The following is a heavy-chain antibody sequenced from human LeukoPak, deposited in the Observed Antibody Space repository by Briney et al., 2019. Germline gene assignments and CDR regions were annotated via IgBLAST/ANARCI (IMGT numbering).Heavy chain of an antibody. J-gene: IGHJ5*02. Sequence: PSETLSLTCTVSGYSISSGYYWAWIRQPPGKGLEWIGSIFHTGSTYHNPSLKSRVTISVDTSKNQFSLKLNSVTAADTAVYYCARDNSVRDEAWWFNPWGQGTLVTVSS. CDR3: ARDNSVRDEAWWFNP. CDR1: GYSISSGYY. V-gene: IGHV4-38-2*02. D-gene: IGHD5-24*01. CDR2: IFHTGST.